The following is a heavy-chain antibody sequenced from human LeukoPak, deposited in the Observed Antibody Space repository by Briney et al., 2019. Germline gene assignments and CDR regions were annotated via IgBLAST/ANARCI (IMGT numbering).Heavy chain of an antibody. J-gene: IGHJ4*02. Sequence: GGSLRLSCAASGFTFSSYAMSWVRQAPGKGLEWVSAISGSGGSTYYADSVKGRFTIPRDNSKNTLYLQMNSLRAEDTAVYYCAKSVITMIGVSPDYWGQGTLVTVSS. D-gene: IGHD3-22*01. CDR1: GFTFSSYA. CDR3: AKSVITMIGVSPDY. CDR2: ISGSGGST. V-gene: IGHV3-23*01.